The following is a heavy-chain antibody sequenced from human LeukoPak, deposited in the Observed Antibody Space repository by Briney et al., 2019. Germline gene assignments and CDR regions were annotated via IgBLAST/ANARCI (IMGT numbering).Heavy chain of an antibody. CDR1: GGSISSSSYY. CDR2: IYYSGST. Sequence: SETLSLTCTVSGGSISSSSYYWGWIRQPPGKGLEWIGSIYYSGSTYYNPSLKSRVTISVDTSKNQFSLKLSSVTAADTAVYYCARDGAAPDYWGQGTLVTVSS. D-gene: IGHD3-16*01. J-gene: IGHJ4*02. V-gene: IGHV4-39*07. CDR3: ARDGAAPDY.